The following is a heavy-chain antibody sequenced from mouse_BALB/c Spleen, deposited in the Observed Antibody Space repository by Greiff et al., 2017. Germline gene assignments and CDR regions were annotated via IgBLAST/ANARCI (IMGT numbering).Heavy chain of an antibody. V-gene: IGHV1-4*01. Sequence: QVQLQQSGAELARPGASVKMSCKASGYTFTSYTMHLVKQRPGQGLEWIGYINPSSGYTNYNQKFKDKATLTADKSSSTAYMQLSSLTSEDSAVYYCARGGRTGGLYYFDYWGQGTTLTVSS. J-gene: IGHJ2*01. CDR2: INPSSGYT. CDR3: ARGGRTGGLYYFDY. D-gene: IGHD6-2*01. CDR1: GYTFTSYT.